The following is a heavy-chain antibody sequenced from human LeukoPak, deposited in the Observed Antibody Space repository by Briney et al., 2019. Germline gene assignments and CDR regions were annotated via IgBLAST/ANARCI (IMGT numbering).Heavy chain of an antibody. Sequence: GGSLRLSCAASGFTFSSYSMNWVRQAPGKGLEWVSYISSSSSTIYYADSVKGRFTISRDNAKNSLYLQMNSLRAEDTAVYYCARGTNYYGSGSYSLGLGYWGQGTLVTVSS. J-gene: IGHJ4*02. CDR1: GFTFSSYS. CDR2: ISSSSSTI. V-gene: IGHV3-48*01. CDR3: ARGTNYYGSGSYSLGLGY. D-gene: IGHD3-10*01.